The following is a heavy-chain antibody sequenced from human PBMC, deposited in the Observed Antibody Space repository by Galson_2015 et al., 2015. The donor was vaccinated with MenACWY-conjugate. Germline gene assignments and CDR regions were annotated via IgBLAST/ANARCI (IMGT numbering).Heavy chain of an antibody. J-gene: IGHJ6*02. CDR3: ARDRRRGRDYYYYGMDV. V-gene: IGHV1-69*13. D-gene: IGHD1-26*01. CDR1: GGTFSNYG. Sequence: SVKVSCKASGGTFSNYGISWVRQAPGQGLEWMGGIIPMFGTANPAQKFQGRVTITADESTSTAYMELSSLTFEDTAVYYCARDRRRGRDYYYYGMDVWGQGTTVTVSS. CDR2: IIPMFGTA.